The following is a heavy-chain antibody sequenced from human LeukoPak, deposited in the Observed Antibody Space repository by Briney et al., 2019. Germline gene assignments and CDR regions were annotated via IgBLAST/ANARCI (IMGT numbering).Heavy chain of an antibody. J-gene: IGHJ4*02. CDR3: ARELWNGEFDY. Sequence: GASVKVSCKASGYTFSSYGMHWVRQAPGQRLEWMGMINAGNADTNYPQKFQGRVTITRDTSASTAYMELSSLGSEYTAVYYCARELWNGEFDYWGQGTLVTVSS. CDR2: INAGNADT. D-gene: IGHD1-1*01. CDR1: GYTFSSYG. V-gene: IGHV1-3*01.